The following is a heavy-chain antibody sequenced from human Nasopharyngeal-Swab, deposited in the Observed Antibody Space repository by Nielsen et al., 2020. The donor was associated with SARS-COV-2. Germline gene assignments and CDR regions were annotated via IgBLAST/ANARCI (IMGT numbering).Heavy chain of an antibody. Sequence: SVKVSCKASGYTFTSYAISWVRQAPGQGLEWMGRIIPILGIANYAQKFQGRVTITADKSTSTAYMELSSLRSEDTAVYYCANPGPGGDAFDIWGQGTMVTVSS. CDR1: GYTFTSYA. D-gene: IGHD1-1*01. CDR2: IIPILGIA. J-gene: IGHJ3*02. CDR3: ANPGPGGDAFDI. V-gene: IGHV1-69*04.